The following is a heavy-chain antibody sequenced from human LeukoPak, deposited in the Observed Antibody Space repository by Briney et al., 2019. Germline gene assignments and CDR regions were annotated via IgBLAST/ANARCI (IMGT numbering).Heavy chain of an antibody. CDR3: ARGEFAWIQGSYGLNV. Sequence: PGGSLRLSCAASGFTFSDYWMSWVRQAPAKGPEWVANIKQDGSDKYYLDSVKGRFTISRDNAKNALYLQMSSLRAEDTAVYYCARGEFAWIQGSYGLNVWGQGTTVTVSS. CDR1: GFTFSDYW. CDR2: IKQDGSDK. V-gene: IGHV3-7*01. D-gene: IGHD5-18*01. J-gene: IGHJ6*02.